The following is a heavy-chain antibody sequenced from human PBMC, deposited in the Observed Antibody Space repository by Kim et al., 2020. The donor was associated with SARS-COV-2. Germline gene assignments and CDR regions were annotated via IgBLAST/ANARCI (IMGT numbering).Heavy chain of an antibody. D-gene: IGHD3-22*01. CDR3: ARGKYYYDGSGNPRFWY. Sequence: SETLSLTCTVSGGSISYYYWTWIRQPPGKGLEWIGYVFDSGSTNYNPSLKSRVTISLGTSKKQFSLQLTYVTAADTAVYYYARGKYYYDGSGNPRFWY. CDR2: VFDSGST. V-gene: IGHV4-59*01. J-gene: IGHJ2*01. CDR1: GGSISYYY.